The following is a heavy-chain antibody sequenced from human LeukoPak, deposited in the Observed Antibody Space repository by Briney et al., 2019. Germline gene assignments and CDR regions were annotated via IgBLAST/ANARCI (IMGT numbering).Heavy chain of an antibody. CDR3: ARDVAALVEVVPAVIGGWFDP. CDR1: GYSISSGYY. J-gene: IGHJ5*02. CDR2: IYHSGST. D-gene: IGHD2-2*01. V-gene: IGHV4-38-2*02. Sequence: SETLSLTCAVSGYSISSGYYWGWIRQPPGKGLEWIGGIYHSGSTYYNPSLKSRVTISVDTSKNQFSLKLSSVTAADTAVYYCARDVAALVEVVPAVIGGWFDPWGRGTLVTVSS.